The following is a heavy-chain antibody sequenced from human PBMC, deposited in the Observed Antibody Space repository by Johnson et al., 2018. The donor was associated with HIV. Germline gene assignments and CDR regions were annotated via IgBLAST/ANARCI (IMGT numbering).Heavy chain of an antibody. CDR2: IHSGGST. Sequence: VQLVESGGGLVQPGGSLRLSCAASAFTVSSNHMTWVRQAPGKGLEWVSVIHSGGSTNYADSVKGRFTISRTNFKNTLYLQMNSLRVEDTALYYCANTFWSGYTATGVGGFDIWGQGTMVTVSS. V-gene: IGHV3-66*01. CDR3: ANTFWSGYTATGVGGFDI. J-gene: IGHJ3*02. D-gene: IGHD3-3*01. CDR1: AFTVSSNH.